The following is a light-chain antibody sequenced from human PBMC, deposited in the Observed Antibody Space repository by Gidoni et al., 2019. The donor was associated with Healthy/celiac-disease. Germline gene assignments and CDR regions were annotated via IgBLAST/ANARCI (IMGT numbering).Light chain of an antibody. CDR3: QAWDSSTVV. CDR1: TLGDKY. J-gene: IGLJ2*01. Sequence: SYELTQPPSVSVSPGQTASITCSGDTLGDKYACWYQQKPGQSPVLVIYQASQRPSGIPERFSGSNSGNTATLTIIGTQAMDEADYSCQAWDSSTVVFGGGTKLTVL. CDR2: QAS. V-gene: IGLV3-1*01.